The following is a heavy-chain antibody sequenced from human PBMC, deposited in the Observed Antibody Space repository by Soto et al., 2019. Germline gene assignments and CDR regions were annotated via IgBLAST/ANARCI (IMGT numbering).Heavy chain of an antibody. Sequence: EVQLVETGGGLIQPGGSLRLSCAASGFTVRSNYRSWVRQAPGKGLEWVSVIYSGDSTYYADSLKGRFTISRDNSKNTLYLQLNRLRAEDTAVYYCPREGALLQDAFDIWGQGTMVTVSS. CDR2: IYSGDST. J-gene: IGHJ3*02. V-gene: IGHV3-53*02. D-gene: IGHD3-10*01. CDR1: GFTVRSNY. CDR3: PREGALLQDAFDI.